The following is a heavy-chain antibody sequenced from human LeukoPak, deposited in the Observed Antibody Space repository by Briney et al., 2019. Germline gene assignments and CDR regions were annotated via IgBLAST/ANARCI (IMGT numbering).Heavy chain of an antibody. CDR2: INPNSGGT. D-gene: IGHD4-17*01. Sequence: ASVKVSCKASGYTFTGYYMHWVRQAPGQGLEWMGWINPNSGGTNYAQKFQGRVTMTRDTSISTAYMELSSLRSEDTAVYYCARRREKDYGDYGMDVWGQGTTVTVSS. J-gene: IGHJ6*02. CDR3: ARRREKDYGDYGMDV. CDR1: GYTFTGYY. V-gene: IGHV1-2*02.